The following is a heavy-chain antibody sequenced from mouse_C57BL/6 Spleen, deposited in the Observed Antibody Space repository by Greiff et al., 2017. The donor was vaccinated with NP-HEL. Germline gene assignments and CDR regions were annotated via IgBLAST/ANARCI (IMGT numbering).Heavy chain of an antibody. V-gene: IGHV1-26*01. J-gene: IGHJ2*01. CDR2: INPNNGGT. D-gene: IGHD2-2*01. Sequence: EVQLQQSGPELVKPGASVKISCKASGYTFTDYYMNWVKQSHGKSLEWIGDINPNNGGTSYNQKFKGKATLTVDKSSSTAYMELRSLTSEDSAVYYCAIPYGNDGGGLDYWGQGTTLTVSS. CDR3: AIPYGNDGGGLDY. CDR1: GYTFTDYY.